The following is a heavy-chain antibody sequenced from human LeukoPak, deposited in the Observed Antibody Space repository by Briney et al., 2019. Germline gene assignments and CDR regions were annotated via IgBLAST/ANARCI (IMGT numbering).Heavy chain of an antibody. CDR3: ARDQDSSGYYFLDY. V-gene: IGHV3-11*01. Sequence: GGSLRLSCAASGFTFSDYYMSWVHQAPGKGLEWVSYISSSGSTIYYADSVKGRFTISRDNAKNSLYLQMNSLRAEDTAVYYCARDQDSSGYYFLDYWGQGTLVTVSS. D-gene: IGHD3-22*01. CDR2: ISSSGSTI. J-gene: IGHJ4*02. CDR1: GFTFSDYY.